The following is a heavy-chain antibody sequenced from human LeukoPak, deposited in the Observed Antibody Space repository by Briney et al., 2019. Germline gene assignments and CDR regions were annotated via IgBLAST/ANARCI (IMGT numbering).Heavy chain of an antibody. CDR1: GGSISNISYN. J-gene: IGHJ4*02. Sequence: SETLSLTCTGSGGSISNISYNWGWIRQPPGKGLECIGSMYYSGSTYYNPPLKSRVTISVDTAKNQFSLKLSSVTAADTAVYYCVRLNGGYYEAIFDYWGQGTLVTVSS. D-gene: IGHD3-22*01. CDR2: MYYSGST. V-gene: IGHV4-39*01. CDR3: VRLNGGYYEAIFDY.